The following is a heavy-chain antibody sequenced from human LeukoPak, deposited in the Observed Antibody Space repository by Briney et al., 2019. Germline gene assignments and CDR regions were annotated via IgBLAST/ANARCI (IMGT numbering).Heavy chain of an antibody. CDR3: TTDAVATIQYYYYYYMDV. D-gene: IGHD5-24*01. CDR1: GFTFSSYG. Sequence: GGSLRLSCAASGFTFSSYGMSWVRQAPGKGLEWVSAISGSGGSTYYADSVKGRFTISRDNSKNTLYLQMNSLKTEDTAVYYCTTDAVATIQYYYYYYMDVWGKGTTVTVSS. J-gene: IGHJ6*03. V-gene: IGHV3-23*01. CDR2: ISGSGGST.